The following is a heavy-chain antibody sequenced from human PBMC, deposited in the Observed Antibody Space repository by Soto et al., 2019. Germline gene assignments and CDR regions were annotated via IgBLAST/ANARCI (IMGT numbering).Heavy chain of an antibody. V-gene: IGHV2-26*01. CDR2: IFSSDEK. Sequence: SGPTLVNPTETLTLTCTVSGFSLSNAGMGVSWIRQPPGKALEWLAHIFSSDEKSYRTSRETRLTVSKDTSKSQVVLTMTNMDPLDTATYYCARAVDRAISDIWFDPWGQGTQVTVSS. D-gene: IGHD5-18*01. J-gene: IGHJ5*02. CDR3: ARAVDRAISDIWFDP. CDR1: GFSLSNAGMG.